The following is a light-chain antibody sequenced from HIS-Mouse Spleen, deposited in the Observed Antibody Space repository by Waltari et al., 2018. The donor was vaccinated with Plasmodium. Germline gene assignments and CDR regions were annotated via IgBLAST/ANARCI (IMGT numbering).Light chain of an antibody. J-gene: IGKJ3*01. CDR2: GAS. V-gene: IGKV3-15*01. Sequence: EIVMTQSPATLSASPGERATLSCSASQSVRSNVALYQQKLGQAPMLLIYGASTRATGIPARFSGSGSGTEFTLTISSLQSEDFAVYYCQQYNNWSFTFGPGTKVDIK. CDR1: QSVRSN. CDR3: QQYNNWSFT.